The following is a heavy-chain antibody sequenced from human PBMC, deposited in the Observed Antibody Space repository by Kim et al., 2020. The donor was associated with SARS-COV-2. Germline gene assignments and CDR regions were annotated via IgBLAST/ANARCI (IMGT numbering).Heavy chain of an antibody. CDR2: IYYNGGT. D-gene: IGHD5-18*01. CDR1: GDSVNNKNFY. CDR3: ARDVYSYGYFDY. J-gene: IGHJ4*02. V-gene: IGHV4-39*07. Sequence: SETLSLSCSVSGDSVNNKNFYWGWIRQPPGGGLEWIGSIYYNGGTYYRASLKSRVTMSLDTSKNQFSLRLTSATAADTAMYYCARDVYSYGYFDYWGQGALVTVSS.